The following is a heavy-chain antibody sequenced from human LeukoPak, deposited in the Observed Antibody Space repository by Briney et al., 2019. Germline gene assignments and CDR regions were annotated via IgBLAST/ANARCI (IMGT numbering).Heavy chain of an antibody. CDR3: ARETGDALDY. J-gene: IGHJ4*02. D-gene: IGHD7-27*01. CDR1: GFTFSSYA. CDR2: ISYDGSNK. V-gene: IGHV3-30-3*01. Sequence: PGRSLRLSCAASGFTFSSYAMHWVRQAPGKGLEWVAVISYDGSNKYYADSVKGRFTISRDHSKNTLYLQMNSLRAEDTAVFYCARETGDALDYWGQGTLVTVSS.